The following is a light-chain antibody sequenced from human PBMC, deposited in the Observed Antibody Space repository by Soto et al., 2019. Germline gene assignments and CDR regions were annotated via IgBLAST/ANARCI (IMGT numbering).Light chain of an antibody. J-gene: IGKJ1*01. CDR2: SAS. CDR3: QQYGSSLWT. V-gene: IGKV3-20*01. Sequence: EIVLTQSPGTLSLSPGERATLSCRASQSFTSNYLAWYQQKPGQAPRLLIYSASSRAAGIPDRFSGSGSGTDFSLTISRLEPEDFALYYCQQYGSSLWTFGQGTKVEV. CDR1: QSFTSNY.